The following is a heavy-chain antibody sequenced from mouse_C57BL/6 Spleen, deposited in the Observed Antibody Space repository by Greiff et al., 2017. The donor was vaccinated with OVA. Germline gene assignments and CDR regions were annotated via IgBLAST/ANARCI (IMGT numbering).Heavy chain of an antibody. CDR2: INYDGSST. V-gene: IGHV5-16*01. CDR3: ARYDYDPLYAMDY. D-gene: IGHD2-4*01. J-gene: IGHJ4*01. CDR1: GFTFSDYY. Sequence: EVKLVESEGGLVQPGSSMKLSCTASGFTFSDYYMAWVRQVPEKGLEWVANINYDGSSTYYLDSLKSRFIISRDNAKNILYLQMSSLKSEDTATYYCARYDYDPLYAMDYWGQGTSVTVSS.